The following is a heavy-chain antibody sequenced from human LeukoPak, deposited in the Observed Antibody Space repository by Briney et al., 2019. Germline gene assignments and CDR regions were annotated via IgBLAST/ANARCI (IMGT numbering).Heavy chain of an antibody. CDR1: GFTFSSYA. CDR3: AKAPGIEVAIYFQH. CDR2: ISGSGGRT. V-gene: IGHV3-23*01. J-gene: IGHJ1*01. D-gene: IGHD3-22*01. Sequence: GGSLRLSCAASGFTFSSYAMSWVGQAPGRGLEGVSVISGSGGRTQYADSVKGRLTISRDNSKNTLYLQMISLRAEDTAVYYCAKAPGIEVAIYFQHWGQGTLVTVSS.